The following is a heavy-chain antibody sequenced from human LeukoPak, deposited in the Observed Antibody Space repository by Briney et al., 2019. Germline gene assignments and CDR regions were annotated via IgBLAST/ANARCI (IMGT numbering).Heavy chain of an antibody. D-gene: IGHD3-3*01. CDR1: GGSISSSSYY. J-gene: IGHJ6*02. V-gene: IGHV4-39*01. CDR2: IYYSGST. Sequence: SETLSLTCTVSGGSISSSSYYWSWIRQPPGKGLEWIGSIYYSGSTYYNPSLKSRVTISVDTSKNQFSLKLSSVTAADTAVYFCARTRADFWSGYYYYGMDVWGQGTTVTVSS. CDR3: ARTRADFWSGYYYYGMDV.